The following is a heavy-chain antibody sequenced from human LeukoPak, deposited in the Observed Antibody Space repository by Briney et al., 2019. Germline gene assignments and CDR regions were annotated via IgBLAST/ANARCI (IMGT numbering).Heavy chain of an antibody. CDR1: GYSISSGYY. V-gene: IGHV4-38-2*01. Sequence: SETLSLTCAVSGYSISSGYYWGWIRQPPGKGLEWIGSIYHSGSTYYNPSLKSRVTISVDTSKNQFSLKLSSLTAADTAVYYCARHVSGYCSGGSCPSDYWGQGTLVTVSS. CDR3: ARHVSGYCSGGSCPSDY. D-gene: IGHD2-15*01. J-gene: IGHJ4*02. CDR2: IYHSGST.